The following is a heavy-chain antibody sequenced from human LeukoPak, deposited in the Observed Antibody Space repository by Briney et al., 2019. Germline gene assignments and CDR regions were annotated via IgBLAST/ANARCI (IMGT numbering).Heavy chain of an antibody. V-gene: IGHV4-61*02. Sequence: ASQTLSLTYTVSGGSISSGSYYWSWIRQPAGKGLEWIGRIYTSGSTNYNPSLKSRVTMSVDTSKNQFSLKLSSVTAADTAVYYCARAAPAMEPWPADSYYMDVWGKGTTVTVSS. D-gene: IGHD1-14*01. CDR2: IYTSGST. CDR3: ARAAPAMEPWPADSYYMDV. CDR1: GGSISSGSYY. J-gene: IGHJ6*03.